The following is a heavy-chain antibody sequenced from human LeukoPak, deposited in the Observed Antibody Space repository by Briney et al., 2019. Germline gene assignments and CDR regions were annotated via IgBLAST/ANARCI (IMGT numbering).Heavy chain of an antibody. V-gene: IGHV4-38-2*02. CDR1: GYSISSGYY. D-gene: IGHD3-16*02. CDR3: ARVYVWGSYRYCDY. J-gene: IGHJ4*02. CDR2: IYHSGRT. Sequence: SETLSLTCTVSGYSISSGYYWGWIRQPPGKGLEWIGSIYHSGRTYYNPSLKSRVTISVDTSKNQFSLKLSSVTAADTAVYYCARVYVWGSYRYCDYWGQGTLVTVSS.